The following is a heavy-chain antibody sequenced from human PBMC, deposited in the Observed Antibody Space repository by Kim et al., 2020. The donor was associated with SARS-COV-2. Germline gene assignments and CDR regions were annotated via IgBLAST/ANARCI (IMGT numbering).Heavy chain of an antibody. CDR2: ISAYNGNT. CDR3: ARVTELLWFGELLWGGDY. V-gene: IGHV1-18*04. CDR1: GYTFTSYG. Sequence: ASVKVSCKASGYTFTSYGISWVRQAPGQGLEWMGWISAYNGNTNYAQKLQGRVTMTTDTSTSTAYMELRSLRSDDTAVYYCARVTELLWFGELLWGGDYWGQGTLVTVSS. J-gene: IGHJ4*02. D-gene: IGHD3-10*01.